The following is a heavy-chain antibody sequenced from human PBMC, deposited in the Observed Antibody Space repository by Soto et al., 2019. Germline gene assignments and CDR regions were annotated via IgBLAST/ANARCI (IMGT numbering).Heavy chain of an antibody. CDR2: ISGSGGST. Sequence: GGSLRLSCAASGFTFSSYAMSWVRQAPGKGLEWVSAISGSGGSTYYADSVKGRFTISRDNSKNTLYLQMNGLRAEDTAVYYCAKDFEIQLWLIPNGNFDYWGQGTLVTVSS. CDR3: AKDFEIQLWLIPNGNFDY. D-gene: IGHD5-18*01. V-gene: IGHV3-23*01. CDR1: GFTFSSYA. J-gene: IGHJ4*02.